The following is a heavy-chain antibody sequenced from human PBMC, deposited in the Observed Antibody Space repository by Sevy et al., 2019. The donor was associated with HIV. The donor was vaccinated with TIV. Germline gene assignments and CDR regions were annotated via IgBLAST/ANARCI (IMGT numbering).Heavy chain of an antibody. J-gene: IGHJ4*01. CDR2: IHSGDNT. CDR1: GFTVSGTY. CDR3: AKSHQDYNGWYHFDL. Sequence: GGSLRLSCAASGFTVSGTYMSWVRQAPGKGLDWVSIIHSGDNTDYADSVKGRFTISRDNSNNTLYLEMNSLRGEDTAVYYCAKSHQDYNGWYHFDLWGHGTLVTVSS. D-gene: IGHD6-19*01. V-gene: IGHV3-53*01.